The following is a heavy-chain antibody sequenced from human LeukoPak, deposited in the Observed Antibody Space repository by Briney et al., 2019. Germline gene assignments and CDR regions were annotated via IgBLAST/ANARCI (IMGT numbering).Heavy chain of an antibody. CDR2: IRQDGGEK. Sequence: GGSLRLSCAVSGFAFSSYWMNWVRQAPGKGLEWVASIRQDGGEKSYVDSVKGRFTISRDNTKNSLYLQINSLRAEDTAVYYCARDGTAAGLYFDLWGQGTLVTVSS. CDR3: ARDGTAAGLYFDL. CDR1: GFAFSSYW. V-gene: IGHV3-7*01. J-gene: IGHJ4*01. D-gene: IGHD6-13*01.